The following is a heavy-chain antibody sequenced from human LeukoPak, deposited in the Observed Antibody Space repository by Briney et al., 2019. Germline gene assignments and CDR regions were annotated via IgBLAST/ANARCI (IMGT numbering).Heavy chain of an antibody. D-gene: IGHD6-19*01. J-gene: IGHJ4*02. CDR1: GGSISSYY. Sequence: SETLSLTCTVSGGSISSYYWSWIRQPPGKGLEWIGYIYYSGSTNYNPSLRSRVTISVDTAKNQFSLKLSSVTAADTTVYYCARGSVAGTRGLSEFDYWGQGTLVTVSS. V-gene: IGHV4-59*01. CDR2: IYYSGST. CDR3: ARGSVAGTRGLSEFDY.